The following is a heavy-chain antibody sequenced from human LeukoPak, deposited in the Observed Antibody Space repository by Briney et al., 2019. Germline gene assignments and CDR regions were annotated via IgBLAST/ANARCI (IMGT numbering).Heavy chain of an antibody. Sequence: GGSLRLSCAASGFTFSSYALIWVRQAPGKGLEWVSGISGSGGGTYYADSVKGRFTISRDNSKNTLYLQMSSLRADDTAVYYCAKRGAAAHPNWFDPWGQGTLVTVPS. CDR2: ISGSGGGT. J-gene: IGHJ5*02. CDR1: GFTFSSYA. CDR3: AKRGAAAHPNWFDP. D-gene: IGHD6-13*01. V-gene: IGHV3-23*01.